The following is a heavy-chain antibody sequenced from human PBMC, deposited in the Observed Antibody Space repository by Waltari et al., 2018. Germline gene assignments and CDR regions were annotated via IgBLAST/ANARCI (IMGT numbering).Heavy chain of an antibody. Sequence: QVHLVQSGAEVKKPGASVKLSCMASGSRFTDIYIHWVRQAPGQGLEWIGRIIPANGVTIYAQRLQGRVTVTRDTSTSTVYMELNSLRSDDTAVYYCVTDGGHHDLDYWGQGTLVTVSS. J-gene: IGHJ4*02. CDR1: GSRFTDIY. CDR3: VTDGGHHDLDY. D-gene: IGHD3-16*01. CDR2: IIPANGVT. V-gene: IGHV1-46*04.